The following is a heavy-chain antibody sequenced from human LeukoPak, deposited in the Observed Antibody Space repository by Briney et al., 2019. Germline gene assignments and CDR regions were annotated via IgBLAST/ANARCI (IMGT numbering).Heavy chain of an antibody. D-gene: IGHD5-18*01. CDR3: ASEGTAMVYSDWFDP. J-gene: IGHJ5*02. Sequence: SETLSLTCAVYGGSFSGYYWGWIRQPPGKGLEWIGEINHSGSTNYNPSLKSRVTISVDTSKNQFSLKLSSVTAADTAVYYCASEGTAMVYSDWFDPWGQGTLVTVSS. V-gene: IGHV4-34*01. CDR1: GGSFSGYY. CDR2: INHSGST.